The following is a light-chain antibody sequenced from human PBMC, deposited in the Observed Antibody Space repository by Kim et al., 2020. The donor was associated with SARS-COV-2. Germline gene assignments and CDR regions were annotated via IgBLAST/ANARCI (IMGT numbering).Light chain of an antibody. J-gene: IGLJ3*02. CDR2: KDS. Sequence: SYELTQTSSVSVSTGQTARITCSGDVLAKKYARWFQQKPGQAPVLVIYKDSERPSGIPERFSGSSSGTTVTLTISGAQVEDEADYYCYSAADNTWVFGGGTQLTVL. CDR1: VLAKKY. CDR3: YSAADNTWV. V-gene: IGLV3-27*01.